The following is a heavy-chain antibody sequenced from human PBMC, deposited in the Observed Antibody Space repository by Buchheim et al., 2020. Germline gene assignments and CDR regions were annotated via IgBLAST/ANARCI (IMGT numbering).Heavy chain of an antibody. Sequence: EVQLVESGGGLVQPGESLRLSCAASGFTFSGYWMSWVRQAPGKGLEWVANIKQDGSEAYYVDSVKGRFTISRDNAKNSLYLQMNSLRAGDTAIYYCARGSNPGYYYGMDVWGQGTT. J-gene: IGHJ6*02. CDR2: IKQDGSEA. V-gene: IGHV3-7*01. D-gene: IGHD4-11*01. CDR3: ARGSNPGYYYGMDV. CDR1: GFTFSGYW.